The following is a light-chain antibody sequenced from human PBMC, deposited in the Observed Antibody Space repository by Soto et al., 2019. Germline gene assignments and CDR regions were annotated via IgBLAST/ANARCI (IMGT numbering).Light chain of an antibody. Sequence: DIPMTQSPSSLSASVGDRVTITCRASQTISRYLNWYQQKPGKAPKLLIYAASSLQSGVPSRFSGSGSGTDFTLTISSLQPEDFGTYSCLQSYCMPITVGQETGLGIK. CDR2: AAS. J-gene: IGKJ5*01. CDR1: QTISRY. CDR3: LQSYCMPIT. V-gene: IGKV1-39*01.